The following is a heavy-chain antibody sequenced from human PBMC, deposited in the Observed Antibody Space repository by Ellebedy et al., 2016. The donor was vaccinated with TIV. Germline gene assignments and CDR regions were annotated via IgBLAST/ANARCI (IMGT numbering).Heavy chain of an antibody. J-gene: IGHJ3*02. CDR3: AKFGEVRGTKRAFDI. D-gene: IGHD3-10*01. CDR2: IYPGDSAT. V-gene: IGHV5-51*01. CDR1: GYIFTDYW. Sequence: GESLKISCDVSGYIFTDYWIGWVRQMPGKGLEWMAIIYPGDSATRYSPSFQGQVTISADKSISAAYLQWSSLQASDTAMYYCAKFGEVRGTKRAFDIWGQGTMVTVSS.